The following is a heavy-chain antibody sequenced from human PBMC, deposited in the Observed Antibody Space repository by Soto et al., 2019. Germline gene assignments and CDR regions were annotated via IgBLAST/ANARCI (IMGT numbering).Heavy chain of an antibody. CDR1: GFTFSSYG. CDR3: AKRYNWNDELDY. D-gene: IGHD1-20*01. CDR2: ISYDGSNK. Sequence: GGSLRLSCAASGFTFSSYGMHWVRQAPGKGLEWVAVISYDGSNKYYADSVKGRFTISRDNSKNTLYLQMNSLRAEDTAVYYCAKRYNWNDELDYWGQGTLVTVSS. J-gene: IGHJ4*02. V-gene: IGHV3-30*18.